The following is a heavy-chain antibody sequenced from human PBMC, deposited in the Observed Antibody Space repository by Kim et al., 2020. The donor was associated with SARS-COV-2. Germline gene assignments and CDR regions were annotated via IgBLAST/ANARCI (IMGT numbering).Heavy chain of an antibody. CDR1: GGSISSSNW. Sequence: SETLSLTCAVSGGSISSSNWWSWVRQPPGKGLEWIGEIYHSGSTNYNPSLKSRVTISVDKSKNQFSLKLSSVTAADTAVYYCARSEWELKRGYYYYYGMDVWGQGTTVTVSS. D-gene: IGHD1-26*01. CDR3: ARSEWELKRGYYYYYGMDV. V-gene: IGHV4-4*02. J-gene: IGHJ6*02. CDR2: IYHSGST.